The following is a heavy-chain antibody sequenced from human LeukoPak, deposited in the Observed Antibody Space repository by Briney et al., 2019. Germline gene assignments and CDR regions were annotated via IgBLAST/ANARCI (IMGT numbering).Heavy chain of an antibody. CDR2: ISGSGGST. D-gene: IGHD2-15*01. CDR1: GFTFNNYA. CDR3: AKDYCSGGSCYSYFDY. V-gene: IGHV3-23*01. J-gene: IGHJ4*02. Sequence: GGSLRLSCAASGFTFNNYAMSWVRQAPGKGLEWVSAISGSGGSTYYADSVKGRFTISRDSSKNTLYLQMNSLRAEDTALYYCAKDYCSGGSCYSYFDYWGQGTLVTVSS.